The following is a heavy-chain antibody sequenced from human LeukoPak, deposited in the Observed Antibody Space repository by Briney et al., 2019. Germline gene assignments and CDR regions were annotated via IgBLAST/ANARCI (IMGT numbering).Heavy chain of an antibody. CDR1: GGTFSSYA. CDR3: ARDAEDTAMASWP. CDR2: IIPIFGTA. J-gene: IGHJ5*02. V-gene: IGHV1-69*01. D-gene: IGHD5-18*01. Sequence: SSVKVSCKASGGTFSSYAISWVRQAPGQGLERMGGIIPIFGTANYAQKFQGRVTITADESTSTAYMELSSLRSEDTAVYYCARDAEDTAMASWPWGQGTLVTVSS.